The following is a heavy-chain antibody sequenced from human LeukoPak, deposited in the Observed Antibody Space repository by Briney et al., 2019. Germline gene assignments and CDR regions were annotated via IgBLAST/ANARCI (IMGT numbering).Heavy chain of an antibody. J-gene: IGHJ5*02. Sequence: PSETLSLTCTVSGGSISSYYWSWIRQPPGKGLEWIGHIYYSGSTNYNPSLKSRGTISVDTSKNQLSLKLSSVTAADTAVYYCGRHSDFNYYDKNWFDPWGQGTLVTVSS. CDR2: IYYSGST. CDR3: GRHSDFNYYDKNWFDP. CDR1: GGSISSYY. V-gene: IGHV4-59*08. D-gene: IGHD3-22*01.